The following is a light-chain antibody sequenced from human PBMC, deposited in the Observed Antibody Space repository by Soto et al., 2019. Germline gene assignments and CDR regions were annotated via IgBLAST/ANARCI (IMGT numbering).Light chain of an antibody. J-gene: IGKJ1*01. Sequence: EIVLTQSPSTLSLSPGERATLSCRASQSVSSYLAWYQQKPGQAPRLLIYDASNRATGIPARFSGSGSGTDFTLTISSLEPEDFALYYCQQFGSSPGTFGQGTKVDIK. CDR3: QQFGSSPGT. CDR1: QSVSSY. CDR2: DAS. V-gene: IGKV3-11*01.